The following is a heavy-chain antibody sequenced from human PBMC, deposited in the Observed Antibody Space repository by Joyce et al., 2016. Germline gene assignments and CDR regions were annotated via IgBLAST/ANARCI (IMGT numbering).Heavy chain of an antibody. Sequence: QLVESGGGVVQPGRSLRLSCAASGFTFNSYALHWVRQAPGKGLEWLAVISYDGVNTFYADSVKGRFTVSRDNTKNTLFLQMNSLRADDTAVFYCARASRYFDWILPFDYWGQGTLVTVSS. J-gene: IGHJ4*02. V-gene: IGHV3-30*04. CDR1: GFTFNSYA. D-gene: IGHD3-9*01. CDR2: ISYDGVNT. CDR3: ARASRYFDWILPFDY.